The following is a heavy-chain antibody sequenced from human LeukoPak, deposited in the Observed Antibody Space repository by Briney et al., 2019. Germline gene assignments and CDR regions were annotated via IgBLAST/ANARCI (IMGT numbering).Heavy chain of an antibody. CDR1: GFTFSTYG. Sequence: GGSLRLSCAASGFTFSTYGMSWVRQAPGKGLEWVSTISTTGDTTYYTDSVKGRFTISRDNSKNTVHLQMSSLRAEDTAVFYCAKRASGYYFDSWGQGTLVTVSS. V-gene: IGHV3-23*01. CDR2: ISTTGDTT. J-gene: IGHJ4*02. CDR3: AKRASGYYFDS. D-gene: IGHD5-12*01.